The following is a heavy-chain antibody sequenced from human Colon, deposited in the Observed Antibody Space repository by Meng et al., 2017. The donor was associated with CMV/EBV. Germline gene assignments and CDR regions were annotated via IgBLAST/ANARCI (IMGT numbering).Heavy chain of an antibody. Sequence: GESLKISCAASGFTFSSYAMSWVRQAAGKGLEWVSGISGSGYSTYYADSVKGRFTISRGNSKNTLYLQMNSLRAEDTAVYYCARDYSYSSSWNWGQGTLVTVSS. D-gene: IGHD6-6*01. J-gene: IGHJ4*02. CDR1: GFTFSSYA. V-gene: IGHV3-23*01. CDR3: ARDYSYSSSWN. CDR2: ISGSGYST.